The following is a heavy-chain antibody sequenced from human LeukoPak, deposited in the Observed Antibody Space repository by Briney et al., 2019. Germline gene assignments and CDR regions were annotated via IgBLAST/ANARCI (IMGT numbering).Heavy chain of an antibody. V-gene: IGHV3-30*18. CDR2: ISNDGSNK. D-gene: IGHD3-22*01. CDR1: GFTFSSCG. CDR3: AKGGYYDSSGYYYYFHY. J-gene: IGHJ4*02. Sequence: GGSLRLSCAASGFTFSSCGIHWVRQAPGKGLEWVAVISNDGSNKYYADSVKGRFSVSRDNSKNTLYLQMNSLRAEDTAVYYCAKGGYYDSSGYYYYFHYWGQGTLVTVSS.